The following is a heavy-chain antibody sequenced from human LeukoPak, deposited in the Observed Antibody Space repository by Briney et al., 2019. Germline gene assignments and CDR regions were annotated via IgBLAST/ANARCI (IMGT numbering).Heavy chain of an antibody. CDR1: GFTFSSYW. D-gene: IGHD5-18*01. V-gene: IGHV3-7*03. CDR2: IKQDGSEK. Sequence: GGSLRLSCAASGFTFSSYWMSWVRQAPGKGLEWVANIKQDGSEKYYVDSVKGRFTISRDTSTNTLYLQMNSLRAEDTAVYYCAKYSYGYLDYWGQGTLVTVSS. CDR3: AKYSYGYLDY. J-gene: IGHJ4*02.